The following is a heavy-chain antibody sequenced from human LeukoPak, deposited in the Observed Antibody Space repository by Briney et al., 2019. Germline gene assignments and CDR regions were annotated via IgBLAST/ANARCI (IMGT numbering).Heavy chain of an antibody. Sequence: GGSLRLSCVASELIFSDFCMTWVRHSRGKGLEWVSGINWNGGSTGYADSVKGRFTISRDNAKNSLYLQMNSLRAEDTALYYCAREGYSSSWYYFDYWGQGTLVTVSS. CDR2: INWNGGST. V-gene: IGHV3-20*04. D-gene: IGHD6-13*01. CDR1: ELIFSDFC. CDR3: AREGYSSSWYYFDY. J-gene: IGHJ4*02.